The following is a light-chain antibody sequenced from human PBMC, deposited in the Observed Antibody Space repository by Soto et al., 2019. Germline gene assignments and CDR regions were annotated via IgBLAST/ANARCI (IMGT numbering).Light chain of an antibody. V-gene: IGKV1-5*01. Sequence: DIQMTQSPSTLSASVGDRVTITCRASQWVTNWVAWYQQKPRKAPNLLIYDASRLQSGIPSRFSGSGSGTEFTLTISSLQPDDFATYYCQQYTTYPYTFGQGTKLEIK. CDR2: DAS. J-gene: IGKJ2*01. CDR3: QQYTTYPYT. CDR1: QWVTNW.